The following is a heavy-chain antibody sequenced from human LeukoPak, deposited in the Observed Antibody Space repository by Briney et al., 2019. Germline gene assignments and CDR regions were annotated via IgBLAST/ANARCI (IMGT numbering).Heavy chain of an antibody. D-gene: IGHD2-15*01. Sequence: ASVKVSCKASGYTFTSYAMNWVRQAPGQGLEWMGWINTNTGNPTYAQGFTGRFVFSLDTSVSTAYLQISSLKAEDTAVYYCARKSVAATPRDIVYQYYSMDVWGKGTTVTVSS. J-gene: IGHJ6*03. CDR1: GYTFTSYA. CDR3: ARKSVAATPRDIVYQYYSMDV. V-gene: IGHV7-4-1*02. CDR2: INTNTGNP.